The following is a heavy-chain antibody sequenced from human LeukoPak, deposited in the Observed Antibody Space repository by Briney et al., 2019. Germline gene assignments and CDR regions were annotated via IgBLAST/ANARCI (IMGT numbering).Heavy chain of an antibody. J-gene: IGHJ4*02. V-gene: IGHV4-39*01. Sequence: PSETLSLTCTVSGGSISSSSYYWGWIRQPPGKGLEWIGSIYYSGSTYYNPSLKSRVTISVDTSKNQFSLKLSSVTAADTAVYYCARHSPAYYFDYWGQGTLVTVSS. CDR1: GGSISSSSYY. CDR2: IYYSGST. CDR3: ARHSPAYYFDY.